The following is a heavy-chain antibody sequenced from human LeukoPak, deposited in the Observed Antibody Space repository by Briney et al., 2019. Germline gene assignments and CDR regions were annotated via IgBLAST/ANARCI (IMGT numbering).Heavy chain of an antibody. Sequence: SETLSLTCTVSGGSISSYYWSWIRQPAGKGLELIGRIYTSGSTNYNPSLKSRVTMSVDTSKNQFSLKLSSVTAADTAVYYCARVGYDFWSAHMDVWGQGTTVTVSS. D-gene: IGHD3-3*01. CDR2: IYTSGST. CDR1: GGSISSYY. V-gene: IGHV4-4*07. J-gene: IGHJ6*02. CDR3: ARVGYDFWSAHMDV.